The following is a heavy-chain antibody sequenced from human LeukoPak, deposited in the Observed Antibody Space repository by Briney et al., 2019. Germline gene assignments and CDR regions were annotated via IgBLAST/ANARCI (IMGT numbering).Heavy chain of an antibody. CDR3: ARDSVYYDSSGYYYGDYFDY. V-gene: IGHV3-53*01. CDR2: IYSGGST. J-gene: IGHJ4*02. CDR1: GFTVSSNY. D-gene: IGHD3-22*01. Sequence: PGGSLRLSCAASGFTVSSNYMSWVRRAPGKGLEWVSVIYSGGSTYYADSVKGRFTISRDNSKNTLYLQMNSLRAEDTAVYYCARDSVYYDSSGYYYGDYFDYWGQGTLVTVSS.